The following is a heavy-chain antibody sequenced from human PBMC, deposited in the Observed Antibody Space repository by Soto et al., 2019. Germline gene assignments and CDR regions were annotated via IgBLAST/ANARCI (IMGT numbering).Heavy chain of an antibody. CDR3: ARDARLWSGAYYYYGMDV. D-gene: IGHD3-3*01. J-gene: IGHJ6*02. Sequence: PSETLSLTCTVSGGSISSGGYYWSWIRQHPGKGLEWIGYIYYSGSTYYNPSLKSRVTISVDTSKNQFSLKLSSVTAADTAAYYCARDARLWSGAYYYYGMDVWGQGTTVTVSS. CDR2: IYYSGST. CDR1: GGSISSGGYY. V-gene: IGHV4-31*03.